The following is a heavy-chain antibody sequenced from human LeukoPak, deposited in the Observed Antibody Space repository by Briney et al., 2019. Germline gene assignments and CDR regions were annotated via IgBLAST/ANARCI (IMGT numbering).Heavy chain of an antibody. Sequence: GGSLRLSCAASGFTFSSYAMSWVRQAPGKGLEWVSAISGSGGSTYYADSVKGRFTISRDNSKNTLYLQMNSPISDHTTVYYCATERGIAAVFFDYWGQGTLVTVSS. CDR3: ATERGIAAVFFDY. J-gene: IGHJ4*02. CDR2: ISGSGGST. V-gene: IGHV3-23*01. D-gene: IGHD6-13*01. CDR1: GFTFSSYA.